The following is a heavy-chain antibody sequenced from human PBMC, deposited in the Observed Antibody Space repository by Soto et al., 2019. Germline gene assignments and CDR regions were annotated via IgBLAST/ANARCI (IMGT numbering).Heavy chain of an antibody. D-gene: IGHD3-22*01. CDR2: INAGNGNT. CDR1: CITLTYCA. Sequence: GAAAEACCEASCITLTYCAMYLGRQAPGQRLEWMGWINAGNGNTKYSQKFQGRVTITRDTSASTAYMELSSLRSEDTAVYYCARGSGPMIEWHWGQGTLVTVSS. J-gene: IGHJ4*02. CDR3: ARGSGPMIEWH. V-gene: IGHV1-3*01.